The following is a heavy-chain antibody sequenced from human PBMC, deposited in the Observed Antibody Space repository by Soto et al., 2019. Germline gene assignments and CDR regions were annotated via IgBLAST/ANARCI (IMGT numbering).Heavy chain of an antibody. V-gene: IGHV4-39*01. CDR3: ARQGYYYGSGSYYNIAFDI. J-gene: IGHJ3*02. Sequence: SETLSLTCTVSGGSISSSSYYWGWIRQPPGKGLEWIGSIYYSGSTYYNPSLKSRVTISVDTSKDQFSLKLSSVTAADTAVYYCARQGYYYGSGSYYNIAFDIWGQGTMVTVSS. CDR1: GGSISSSSYY. D-gene: IGHD3-10*01. CDR2: IYYSGST.